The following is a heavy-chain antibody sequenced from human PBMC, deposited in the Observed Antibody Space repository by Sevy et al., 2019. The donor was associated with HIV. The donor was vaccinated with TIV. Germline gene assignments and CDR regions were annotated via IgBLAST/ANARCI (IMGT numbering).Heavy chain of an antibody. CDR2: ISAYNGNT. CDR3: AREARGSIVVVPAASPPNWFDP. J-gene: IGHJ5*02. CDR1: GYTFTNYD. V-gene: IGHV1-18*01. D-gene: IGHD2-2*01. Sequence: ASVKVSCKASGYTFTNYDISWVRQAPGQGLEWMGWISAYNGNTNYAQKLRGRVTMTTDTSTSTAYMELRSLRSDDTAVYYCAREARGSIVVVPAASPPNWFDPWGQGTLVTVSS.